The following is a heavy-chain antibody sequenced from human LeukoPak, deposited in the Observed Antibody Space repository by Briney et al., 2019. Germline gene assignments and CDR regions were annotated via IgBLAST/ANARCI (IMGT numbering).Heavy chain of an antibody. J-gene: IGHJ4*02. Sequence: GGSLRPSCAASGFTFSSYWMSWVRQAPGKGLEWVANIKQDGSEKYYEDSVKGRFTISRDNAKNSLYLQMNSLRAEDTAVYYCSRGENGLFPHWALFDYWGKGTLVTVSS. CDR3: SRGENGLFPHWALFDY. CDR2: IKQDGSEK. V-gene: IGHV3-7*01. D-gene: IGHD3-22*01. CDR1: GFTFSSYW.